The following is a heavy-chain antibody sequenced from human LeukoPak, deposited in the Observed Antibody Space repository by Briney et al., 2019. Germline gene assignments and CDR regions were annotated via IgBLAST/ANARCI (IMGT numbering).Heavy chain of an antibody. Sequence: PGGSLRLPCAASGFTVSSNYMSWVRQAPGKGLEWVSVLYSGGTTHYADSVKGRFTISRDNSKSTLYLQMNSLRVEDTAVYYCAKGLGDCSGGSCYPHAFDIWGQGTMVTVSS. J-gene: IGHJ3*02. D-gene: IGHD2-15*01. CDR3: AKGLGDCSGGSCYPHAFDI. V-gene: IGHV3-53*01. CDR2: LYSGGTT. CDR1: GFTVSSNY.